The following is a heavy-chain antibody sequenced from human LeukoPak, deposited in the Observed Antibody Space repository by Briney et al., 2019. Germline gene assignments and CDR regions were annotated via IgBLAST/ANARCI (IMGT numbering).Heavy chain of an antibody. Sequence: GGSLRLSCAASGFTFSTYWMTWVRQAPGKGLEWVGRIKSKTDGGTTDYAAPVKGRFTISRDDSKNTLYLQMNSLKTEDTAVYYCTTARWAGGIDYWGQGTLVTVSS. CDR3: TTARWAGGIDY. CDR2: IKSKTDGGTT. CDR1: GFTFSTYW. V-gene: IGHV3-15*01. D-gene: IGHD3-16*01. J-gene: IGHJ4*02.